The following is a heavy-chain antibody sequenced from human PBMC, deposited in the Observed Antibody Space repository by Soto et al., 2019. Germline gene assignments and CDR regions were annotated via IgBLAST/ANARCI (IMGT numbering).Heavy chain of an antibody. CDR2: IIPILGIA. CDR3: AIGGDIVVVPAAMKAGIDAFDI. J-gene: IGHJ3*02. Sequence: ASVKVSCKASGGTFSSYTISWVRQAPGQGLEWMGRIIPILGIANYAQKFQGRVTITADKSTSTAYMELSSLRSEDTAVYYCAIGGDIVVVPAAMKAGIDAFDIWGQGTMVTVSS. CDR1: GGTFSSYT. D-gene: IGHD2-2*01. V-gene: IGHV1-69*02.